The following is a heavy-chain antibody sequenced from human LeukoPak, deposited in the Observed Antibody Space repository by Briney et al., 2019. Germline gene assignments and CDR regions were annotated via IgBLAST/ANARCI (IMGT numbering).Heavy chain of an antibody. CDR1: GFTFSSYA. D-gene: IGHD1-14*01. J-gene: IGHJ4*02. Sequence: GGSLRLSCAASGFTFSSYAMSWVRQAPGKGLEWVTFIRYDGSDKFYADSVKGRFTTSRDNSRSTLYLQMNSLRPEDTAVYYCARDIVEPPGSGRYFDNWGQGTLITVSS. CDR2: IRYDGSDK. V-gene: IGHV3-30*02. CDR3: ARDIVEPPGSGRYFDN.